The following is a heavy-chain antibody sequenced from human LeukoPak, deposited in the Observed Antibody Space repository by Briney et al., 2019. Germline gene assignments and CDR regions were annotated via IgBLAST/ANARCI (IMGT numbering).Heavy chain of an antibody. Sequence: GGSLRLSCEASGFSVSSTYMTWVRQAPGKGLEWVSVLYSGGYANYTGSVEGRFSISRDDSKNTLYLQMNSLRADDTALYYCARAYGNNGMDVWGQGTTVTVSS. CDR2: LYSGGYA. D-gene: IGHD4-23*01. V-gene: IGHV3-53*01. CDR1: GFSVSSTY. CDR3: ARAYGNNGMDV. J-gene: IGHJ6*02.